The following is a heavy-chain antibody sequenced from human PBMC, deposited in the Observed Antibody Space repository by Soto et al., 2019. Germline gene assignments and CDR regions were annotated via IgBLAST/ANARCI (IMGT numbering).Heavy chain of an antibody. J-gene: IGHJ4*02. CDR1: GGSITTGGYY. Sequence: TLSLTCSVSGGSITTGGYYWSWIRQHPGKGLEWIGYIYYSGNTYYNPSLKSRVTISLDTSKNQFSLKLSSVTAEDTARYYCAKGGSAFYPRFFDKWGLGTLVTVSS. V-gene: IGHV4-31*03. CDR3: AKGGSAFYPRFFDK. D-gene: IGHD3-3*01. CDR2: IYYSGNT.